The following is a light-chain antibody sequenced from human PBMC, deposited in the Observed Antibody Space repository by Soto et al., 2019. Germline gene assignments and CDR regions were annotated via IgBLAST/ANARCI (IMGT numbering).Light chain of an antibody. CDR1: HSVRSN. CDR2: GAS. J-gene: IGKJ5*01. CDR3: QQYNNWPPIT. Sequence: ELLMTQTTATLSVSPGERFTVSCKASHSVRSNLAWYQQKPGQSPRLLIYGASTRATGIPARFSGSGSGTEFTLTISSLQSEDFAVYYCQQYNNWPPITFGQRTRLEI. V-gene: IGKV3-15*01.